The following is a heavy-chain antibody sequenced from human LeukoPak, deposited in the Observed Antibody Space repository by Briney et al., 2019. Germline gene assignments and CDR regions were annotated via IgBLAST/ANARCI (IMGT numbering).Heavy chain of an antibody. Sequence: GGSLRLSCAASGFTFSSYAKSWVRQAPGKGLEWVSAISGSGGSTYYADSVKGRFTISRDNSKNTLYLQMNSLRAEDTAVYYCAKTRGYCSGGSCYEDYWGQGTLVTVSS. CDR1: GFTFSSYA. D-gene: IGHD2-15*01. V-gene: IGHV3-23*01. CDR2: ISGSGGST. J-gene: IGHJ4*02. CDR3: AKTRGYCSGGSCYEDY.